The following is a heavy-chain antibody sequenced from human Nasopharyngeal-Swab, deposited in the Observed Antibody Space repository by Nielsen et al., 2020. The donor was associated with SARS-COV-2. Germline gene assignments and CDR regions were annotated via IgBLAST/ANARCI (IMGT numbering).Heavy chain of an antibody. CDR3: GRTSRRDGYTLD. CDR2: ISGYSSNT. D-gene: IGHD5-24*01. CDR1: GYIFSNYG. J-gene: IGHJ4*02. Sequence: ASVKVSCKASGYIFSNYGISWVRQAPGQGLEWLGWISGYSSNTNYAENIQGRVTMTTDTSTGTAYMELWRLRSNDTAVYYCGRTSRRDGYTLDWGQGTQVTVSP. V-gene: IGHV1-18*01.